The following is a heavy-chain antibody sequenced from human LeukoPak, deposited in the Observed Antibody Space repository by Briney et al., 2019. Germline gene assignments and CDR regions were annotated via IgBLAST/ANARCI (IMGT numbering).Heavy chain of an antibody. D-gene: IGHD3-16*02. V-gene: IGHV1-3*01. CDR2: INAGNGNT. CDR1: GYTFTGYA. J-gene: IGHJ4*02. CDR3: ARGDDYVWGSYRYSFDY. Sequence: ASVKVSCKASGYTFTGYAMHWVRQAPGQRLEWMGWINAGNGNTKYSQKFQGRVTITRDTSASTAYMELSSLRSEDTAVYYCARGDDYVWGSYRYSFDYWGQGTLVTVSS.